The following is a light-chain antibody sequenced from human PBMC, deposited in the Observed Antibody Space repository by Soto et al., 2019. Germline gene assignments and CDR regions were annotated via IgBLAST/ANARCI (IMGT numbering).Light chain of an antibody. J-gene: IGLJ3*02. V-gene: IGLV2-14*01. CDR1: NRDVGSYNL. CDR3: SSYTTTSTLV. CDR2: EVR. Sequence: SVLTQPASVSGSPGQSITIACTGTNRDVGSYNLVSWYQQRPGEAPKLIISEVRNRPSGISYRFTGSKSGNTASLTISGLQAEDEADYYCSSYTTTSTLVFGGGTKLTVL.